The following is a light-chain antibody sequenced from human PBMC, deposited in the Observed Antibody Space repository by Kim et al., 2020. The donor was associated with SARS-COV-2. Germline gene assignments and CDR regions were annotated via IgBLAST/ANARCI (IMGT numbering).Light chain of an antibody. J-gene: IGLJ2*01. CDR3: KSRDSSGKVV. CDR2: GKN. V-gene: IGLV3-19*01. Sequence: SSELTQDPAVSVALGQTVRITCQGDSLRRYYASWYQQKPGQAPVLVIYGKNNRPSGIPDRFSGSSSGNTASLTITGAQAGEEADYYCKSRDSSGKVVFGGGTQLTVL. CDR1: SLRRYY.